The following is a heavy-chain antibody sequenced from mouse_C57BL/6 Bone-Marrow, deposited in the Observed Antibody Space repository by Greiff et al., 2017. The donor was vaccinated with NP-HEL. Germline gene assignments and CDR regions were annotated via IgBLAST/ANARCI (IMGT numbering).Heavy chain of an antibody. V-gene: IGHV1-22*01. CDR1: GYTFTDYN. CDR2: INPNNGGT. CDR3: ATSLDSSGYGY. D-gene: IGHD3-2*02. Sequence: VQLQQSGPELVKPGASVKMSCKASGYTFTDYNMHWVKQSHGKSLEWIGYINPNNGGTSYNQKFKGKATLTVNKSSSTAYMELRSLTSEDSAVYYCATSLDSSGYGYWGQGTTLTVSS. J-gene: IGHJ2*01.